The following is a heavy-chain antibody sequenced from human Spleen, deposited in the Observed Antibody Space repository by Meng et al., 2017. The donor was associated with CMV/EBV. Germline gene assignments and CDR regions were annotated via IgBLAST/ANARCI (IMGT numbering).Heavy chain of an antibody. Sequence: GSLRLSCTVSGGSISSSSYYWGWIRQPPGKGLEWIGSIYYSGSTYYNPSLKSRVTISVDTSKNQFSLKLSSVTAADTAVYYCARHFGDSSGRRFDPWGQGTLVTVSS. CDR2: IYYSGST. D-gene: IGHD3-22*01. CDR3: ARHFGDSSGRRFDP. J-gene: IGHJ5*02. CDR1: GGSISSSSYY. V-gene: IGHV4-39*01.